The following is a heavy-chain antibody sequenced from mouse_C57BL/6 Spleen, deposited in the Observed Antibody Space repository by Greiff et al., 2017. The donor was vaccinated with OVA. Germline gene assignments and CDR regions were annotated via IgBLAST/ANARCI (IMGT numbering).Heavy chain of an antibody. CDR1: GYAFSSSW. CDR2: IYPGDGDT. V-gene: IGHV1-82*01. J-gene: IGHJ2*01. D-gene: IGHD1-1*01. Sequence: VKLQESGPELVKPGASVKISCKASGYAFSSSWMNWVKQRPGKGLEWIGRIYPGDGDTNYNGKFKGKATLTADKSSSTAYMQLSSLTSEDSAVYFCAREELYYGSSSYYFDYWGQGTTLTVSS. CDR3: AREELYYGSSSYYFDY.